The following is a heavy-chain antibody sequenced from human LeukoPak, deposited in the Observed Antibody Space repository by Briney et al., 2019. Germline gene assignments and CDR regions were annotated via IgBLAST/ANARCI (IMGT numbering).Heavy chain of an antibody. CDR2: INPNSGGT. D-gene: IGHD3-10*01. V-gene: IGHV1-2*02. Sequence: ASVKVSCKASGYTFTGYYMHWVRQAPGQGLEWMGWINPNSGGTNYAQKFQGRVTMTRDTSISTAYMELSRLRSDDTAVYYCARPYYYGSGSYPFDYWGQGTLVTVSS. CDR1: GYTFTGYY. J-gene: IGHJ4*02. CDR3: ARPYYYGSGSYPFDY.